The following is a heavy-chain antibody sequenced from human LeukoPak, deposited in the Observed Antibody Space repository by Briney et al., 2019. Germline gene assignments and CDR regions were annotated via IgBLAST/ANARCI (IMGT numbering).Heavy chain of an antibody. CDR3: AAGEPYGY. D-gene: IGHD1-14*01. CDR2: IWYDGSNK. V-gene: IGHV3-33*01. Sequence: GGSLRLSCAASGFTFTTYGMHWVRQAPGKGLEWVAIIWYDGSNKYYADSVKGRFTISRDSSKHTLYLQMNSLRAEDTALYYCAAGEPYGYWGQGTLVTVSS. J-gene: IGHJ4*02. CDR1: GFTFTTYG.